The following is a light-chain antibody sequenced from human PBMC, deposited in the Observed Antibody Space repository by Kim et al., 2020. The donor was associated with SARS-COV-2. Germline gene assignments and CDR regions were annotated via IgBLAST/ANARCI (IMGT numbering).Light chain of an antibody. J-gene: IGLJ2*01. CDR2: GNS. Sequence: SFLPPPPSFSFSPLQRVTISCTGSSSNIGAGYDVHWYQQLPGTAPKLLIYGNSNRPSGVPDRFSGSKSGTSASLAITGLQAEDEADYYCQSYDSSLNVVFGGGTQLTVL. CDR1: SSNIGAGYD. CDR3: QSYDSSLNVV. V-gene: IGLV1-40*01.